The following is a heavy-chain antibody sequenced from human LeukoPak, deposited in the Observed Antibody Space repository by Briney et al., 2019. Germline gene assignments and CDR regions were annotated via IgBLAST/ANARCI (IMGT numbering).Heavy chain of an antibody. Sequence: SETLSLTCTVSGGSISSSSYYWSRLRQPPGKGLEWIGSIYYSGSTYYNPSLKSPVTISVDTSKNQFSLKLSSVTAADTAVYYCASTYYFVRSVFHSWFDPWGQGTLVTVSS. V-gene: IGHV4-39*01. D-gene: IGHD3-22*01. CDR3: ASTYYFVRSVFHSWFDP. J-gene: IGHJ5*02. CDR1: GGSISSSSYY. CDR2: IYYSGST.